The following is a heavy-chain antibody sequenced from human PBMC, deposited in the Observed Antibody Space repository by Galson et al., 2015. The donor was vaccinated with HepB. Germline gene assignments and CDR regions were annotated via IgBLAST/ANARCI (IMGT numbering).Heavy chain of an antibody. Sequence: SVKASCKVSGHSLSDLSIHWVRQAPGKGFEWVGGFDPEDVEKAYAQNFQGRVSMTEDTSSETAYMNLSSLRSEDTAVYYCATAYSTRVLVDDVFDLWGQGTMVTVSS. J-gene: IGHJ3*01. CDR1: GHSLSDLS. CDR2: FDPEDVEK. V-gene: IGHV1-24*01. D-gene: IGHD3-10*01. CDR3: ATAYSTRVLVDDVFDL.